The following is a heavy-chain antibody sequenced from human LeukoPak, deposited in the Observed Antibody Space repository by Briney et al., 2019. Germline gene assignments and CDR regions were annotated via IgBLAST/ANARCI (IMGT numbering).Heavy chain of an antibody. CDR3: AADTKGGWYYFDF. J-gene: IGHJ4*02. CDR1: GGTFSSYA. V-gene: IGHV1-69*04. D-gene: IGHD6-19*01. CDR2: IIPILGIA. Sequence: SVKVSCKASGGTFSSYAISWVRQAPGQGLEWMGRIIPILGIANYAQKFQGRVTITADKSTSTAYMELSSLRGEDTAVYYCAADTKGGWYYFDFWGQGILVTVSS.